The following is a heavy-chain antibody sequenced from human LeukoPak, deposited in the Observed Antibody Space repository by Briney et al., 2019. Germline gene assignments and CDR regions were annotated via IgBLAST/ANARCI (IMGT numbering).Heavy chain of an antibody. CDR3: ARAPFFCSSTSCYRRKWFDP. CDR2: MNPNSGNT. V-gene: IGHV1-8*02. J-gene: IGHJ5*02. CDR1: GYTFTGYY. Sequence: AASVKVSCKASGYTFTGYYMHWVRQATGQGLEWMGWMNPNSGNTGYAQKFQGRVTMTRNTSISTAYMELSSLRSEDTAVYYCARAPFFCSSTSCYRRKWFDPWGQGTLVTVSS. D-gene: IGHD2-2*02.